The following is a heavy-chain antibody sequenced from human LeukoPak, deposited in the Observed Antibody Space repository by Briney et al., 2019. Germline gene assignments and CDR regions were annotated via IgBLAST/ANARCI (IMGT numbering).Heavy chain of an antibody. Sequence: ASVKVSCKASGYTFTGYYMHWVRQAPGQGLEWMGWINPNSGGTNYAQKFQGRVTMTRNTSISTAYMELSSLRSEDTAVYYCARAPSFMVRQDPPTNWFDPWGQGTLVTVSS. V-gene: IGHV1-2*02. CDR2: INPNSGGT. J-gene: IGHJ5*02. CDR1: GYTFTGYY. CDR3: ARAPSFMVRQDPPTNWFDP. D-gene: IGHD3-10*01.